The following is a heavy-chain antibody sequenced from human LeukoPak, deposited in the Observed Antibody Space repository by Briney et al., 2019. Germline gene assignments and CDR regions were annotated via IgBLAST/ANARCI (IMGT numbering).Heavy chain of an antibody. CDR1: GGSISSSNYY. V-gene: IGHV4-61*02. CDR3: ARVNYDILTGPIDY. Sequence: SQTLSLTCTVSGGSISSSNYYWSWIRQPAGKGLEWIGRIYTSGSTNCNPSLKSRVTISVDTSKNQFSLKLSSVTAADTAVYYCARVNYDILTGPIDYWGQGTLVTVSS. CDR2: IYTSGST. D-gene: IGHD3-9*01. J-gene: IGHJ4*02.